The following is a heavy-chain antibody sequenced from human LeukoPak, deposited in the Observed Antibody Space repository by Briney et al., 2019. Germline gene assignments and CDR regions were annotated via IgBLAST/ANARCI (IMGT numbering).Heavy chain of an antibody. CDR2: IYYSGST. D-gene: IGHD2-15*01. V-gene: IGHV4-59*01. CDR3: ARGYCSGGSCYWARSDYYYGMDV. Sequence: SETLSVTCTVSGGSISSYYWSWIRQPPGKGLEWIGYIYYSGSTNYNPSLKSRVTISVDTSKNQFSLKLSSVTAADTAVYYCARGYCSGGSCYWARSDYYYGMDVWGQGTTVTVSS. CDR1: GGSISSYY. J-gene: IGHJ6*02.